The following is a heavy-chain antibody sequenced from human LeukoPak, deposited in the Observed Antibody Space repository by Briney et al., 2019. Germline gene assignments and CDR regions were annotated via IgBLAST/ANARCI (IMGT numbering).Heavy chain of an antibody. J-gene: IGHJ4*02. V-gene: IGHV4-31*03. D-gene: IGHD3-10*01. CDR1: GGSISSGGYY. CDR3: ARVLSFEGSGSYRDY. CDR2: IYYSGGT. Sequence: SETLSLTCTVSGGSISSGGYYWSWIRQHPGKGLEWIGYIYYSGGTYYNPSLKSRVTISVDTSKNQFSLKLSSVTAADTAVYYCARVLSFEGSGSYRDYWGQGTLVTVPS.